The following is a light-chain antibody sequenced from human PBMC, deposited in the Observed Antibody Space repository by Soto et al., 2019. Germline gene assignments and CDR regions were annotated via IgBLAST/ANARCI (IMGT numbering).Light chain of an antibody. CDR2: DVS. Sequence: QSALTQPPSASGSPGQSVTISCTGTSSDVGGYNYVSWYQQHPGKAPKLMIYDVSKRPSGVPDRFSGSKSGNTASLTVSGLQAEDEADYYCSSYAGSNNLGVFGTGTQLTVL. CDR3: SSYAGSNNLGV. V-gene: IGLV2-8*01. CDR1: SSDVGGYNY. J-gene: IGLJ1*01.